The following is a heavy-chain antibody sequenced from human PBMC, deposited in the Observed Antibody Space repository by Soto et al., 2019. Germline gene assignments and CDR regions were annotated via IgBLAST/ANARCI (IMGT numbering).Heavy chain of an antibody. D-gene: IGHD6-13*01. CDR3: ARDFHISSRPYYYYYGMDV. Sequence: GGSLRLSCAASGFTFSSYGMHWFRQAPGKGLEWVAVMWYDGSNKYYADSVKGRFTISRDNSKNTLYLQMNSLRAEDTAVYYCARDFHISSRPYYYYYGMDVWGQGTTVTSP. CDR2: MWYDGSNK. CDR1: GFTFSSYG. V-gene: IGHV3-33*01. J-gene: IGHJ6*02.